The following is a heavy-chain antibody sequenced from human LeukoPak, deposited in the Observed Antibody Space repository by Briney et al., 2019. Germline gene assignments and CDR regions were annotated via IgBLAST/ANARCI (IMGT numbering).Heavy chain of an antibody. J-gene: IGHJ4*02. CDR3: ARDGGIAVAGEILVY. D-gene: IGHD6-19*01. CDR2: IIPIFGTA. V-gene: IGHV1-69*05. CDR1: GGTFSSYA. Sequence: SVKVSCKASGGTFSSYAISLVRQAPGQGLEWMGRIIPIFGTANYAQKFQGRVTITTDESTSTAYMELSSLRSEDTAVYYCARDGGIAVAGEILVYWGQGTLVTVFS.